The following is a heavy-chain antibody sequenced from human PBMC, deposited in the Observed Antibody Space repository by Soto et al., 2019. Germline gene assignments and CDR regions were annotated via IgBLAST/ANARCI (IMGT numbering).Heavy chain of an antibody. CDR3: AKDHGGYSYGSDY. J-gene: IGHJ4*02. CDR1: GFTFSSYA. CDR2: ISGSGGST. V-gene: IGHV3-23*01. Sequence: VGSLRLSCAASGFTFSSYAMSWVRQAPWKGLEWVSAISGSGGSTYYADSVKGRFTISRDNSKNTLYLQMNSLRAEDTAVYYCAKDHGGYSYGSDYWGQGTLVTVSS. D-gene: IGHD5-18*01.